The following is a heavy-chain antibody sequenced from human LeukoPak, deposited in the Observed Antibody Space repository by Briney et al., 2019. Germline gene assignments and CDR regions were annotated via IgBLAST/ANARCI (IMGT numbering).Heavy chain of an antibody. CDR3: AKAGSIRFDY. V-gene: IGHV3-30*18. CDR2: ISYDGSNK. D-gene: IGHD1-26*01. Sequence: GGSLRLSCAASGFIFTSYGMHWVRQAPGKGLEWVAVISYDGSNKFYSASVKGRLTISRDNSKNTLYLQINRLRAEDTAVYYCAKAGSIRFDYWGQGTLVTVSS. J-gene: IGHJ4*02. CDR1: GFIFTSYG.